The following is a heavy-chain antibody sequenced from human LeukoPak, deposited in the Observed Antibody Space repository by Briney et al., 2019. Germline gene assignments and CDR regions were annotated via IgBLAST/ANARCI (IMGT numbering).Heavy chain of an antibody. CDR2: IQDDGATT. V-gene: IGHV3-30*02. CDR1: GFTFSTFP. J-gene: IGHJ4*02. Sequence: GGSLRLSCAASGFTFSTFPMHSVRQAPSKGLEWVALIQDDGATTNYADSVRGRFTISRDNSKSTVYLQMNSLKPDDTAVYYCATQSITLVVVISPFDYWGQGTLVTVSS. CDR3: ATQSITLVVVISPFDY. D-gene: IGHD3-22*01.